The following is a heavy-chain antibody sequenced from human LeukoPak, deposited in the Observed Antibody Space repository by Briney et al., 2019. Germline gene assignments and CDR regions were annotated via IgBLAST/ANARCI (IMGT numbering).Heavy chain of an antibody. D-gene: IGHD3-10*01. CDR2: IIPIFGTA. J-gene: IGHJ4*02. CDR1: GGIFSSYA. CDR3: ASVYGSGSYYTRYYFDY. V-gene: IGHV1-69*05. Sequence: SAKVSCKASGGIFSSYAISWVRQAPGQGLEWMGGIIPIFGTANYAQKFQGRVTITTDESTSTAYMELSSLRSEDTAVYYWASVYGSGSYYTRYYFDYWGQGTLVTVSS.